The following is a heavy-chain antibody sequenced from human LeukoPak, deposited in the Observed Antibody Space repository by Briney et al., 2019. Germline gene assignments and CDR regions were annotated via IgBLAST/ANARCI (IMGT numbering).Heavy chain of an antibody. CDR3: ARVTFGGVIDH. D-gene: IGHD3-16*01. V-gene: IGHV1-2*04. CDR2: INPNSGGT. J-gene: IGHJ5*02. Sequence: GASVKVSCKASGYTFTGYYMHWVRQAPGQGLEWMGWINPNSGGTNYAQKFQGWVTTTRDTSISTAYMELSRLRSDDTAVYYCARVTFGGVIDHWGQGTLVTVSS. CDR1: GYTFTGYY.